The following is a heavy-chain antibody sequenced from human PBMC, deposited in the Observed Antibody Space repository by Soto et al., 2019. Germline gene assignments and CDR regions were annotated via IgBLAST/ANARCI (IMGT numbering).Heavy chain of an antibody. CDR3: ARDVGEVGATGGYYFDY. CDR2: ISYDGSNK. V-gene: IGHV3-30-3*01. CDR1: GFTFSSYA. J-gene: IGHJ4*02. D-gene: IGHD1-26*01. Sequence: WRSVRLSCXASGFTFSSYAMHWVRQAPGKGLEWVAVISYDGSNKYYADSVKGRFTISRDNSKNTLYLQMNSLRAEDTAVYYCARDVGEVGATGGYYFDYWGQGTLVTVSS.